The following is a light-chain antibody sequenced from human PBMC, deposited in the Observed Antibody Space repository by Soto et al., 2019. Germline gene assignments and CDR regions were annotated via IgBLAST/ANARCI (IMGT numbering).Light chain of an antibody. CDR3: AAWDDSLSGLYV. J-gene: IGLJ1*01. Sequence: SAPTPPPSASWTPRQRGTISCSGRSSKIGSNYVYWYQQLPGTAPKLLIYRNNQRPSGVPDRFSGSKSGTSASLAISGLRSEDEADYYCAAWDDSLSGLYVFGTGTKVTVL. CDR2: RNN. CDR1: SSKIGSNY. V-gene: IGLV1-47*01.